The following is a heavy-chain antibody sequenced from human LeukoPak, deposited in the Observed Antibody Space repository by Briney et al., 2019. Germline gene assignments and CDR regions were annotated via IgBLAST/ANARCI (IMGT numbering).Heavy chain of an antibody. CDR3: ARKRSGYYFDY. CDR2: IYYSGST. J-gene: IGHJ4*02. Sequence: SETLSLTCTVSGDSISSSSYYWGWTRQPPGKGLEWIGSIYYSGSTYYNPSLKSRVTISVDTSKNQFSLRLSSVTAADTAVYYCARKRSGYYFDYWGQGTLVTVSS. D-gene: IGHD3-3*01. CDR1: GDSISSSSYY. V-gene: IGHV4-39*07.